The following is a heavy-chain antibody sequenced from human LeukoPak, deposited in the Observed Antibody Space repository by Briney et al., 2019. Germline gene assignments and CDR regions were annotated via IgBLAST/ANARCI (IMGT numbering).Heavy chain of an antibody. D-gene: IGHD1-1*01. CDR1: GITVNTYA. J-gene: IGHJ5*02. CDR2: ISYDGSNK. CDR3: ARDLTDSTGVTGGWFDP. Sequence: GGSLRLSCAASGITVNTYAMHWVRQAPGKGLEWVAVISYDGSNKNYVDSVNGRFTIYRDYSKNTVYLQMNSLRAEDTAVYYCARDLTDSTGVTGGWFDPWGQGTLVTVSS. V-gene: IGHV3-30*03.